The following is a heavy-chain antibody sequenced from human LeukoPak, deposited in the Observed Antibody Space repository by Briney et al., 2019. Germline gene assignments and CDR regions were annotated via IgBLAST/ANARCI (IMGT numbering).Heavy chain of an antibody. CDR1: GFTFSSYA. D-gene: IGHD3-16*02. J-gene: IGHJ4*02. CDR2: ISSNGGST. CDR3: AKGEKTRPFGGVIDY. Sequence: PGGSLRLSCSASGFTFSSYAMHWVRQAPGKGLEYVSAISSNGGSTYYADSVKGRFTISRDNSKNTLYLQMSSLRAEDTAVYYCAKGEKTRPFGGVIDYWGQGTLVTVSS. V-gene: IGHV3-64D*06.